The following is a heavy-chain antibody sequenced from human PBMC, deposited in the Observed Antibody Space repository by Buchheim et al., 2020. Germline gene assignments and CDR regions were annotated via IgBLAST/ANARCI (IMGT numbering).Heavy chain of an antibody. V-gene: IGHV3-23*01. CDR1: GFTFISYA. J-gene: IGHJ6*02. CDR2: ISGSGGST. CDR3: AKAFVGATSYYYGMDV. Sequence: EVQLLESGGGLVQPGGSLRLSCAASGFTFISYAMSWVRQAPGKGLEWVSGISGSGGSTYYADSVKGRFTISRDNFKNTLYLQMNSLRAEDTAVYYCAKAFVGATSYYYGMDVWGQGTT. D-gene: IGHD1-26*01.